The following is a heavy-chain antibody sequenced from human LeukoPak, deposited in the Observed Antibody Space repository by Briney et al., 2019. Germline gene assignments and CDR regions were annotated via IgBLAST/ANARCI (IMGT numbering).Heavy chain of an antibody. D-gene: IGHD6-19*01. J-gene: IGHJ4*02. CDR2: ISYDGSNK. Sequence: GGSLRLSCAASGFTFSSYGMHWVRQAPGKGLEWVAVISYDGSNKYYADSVKGRFTISRDNSKNTLYLQMNSLRAEDTAVYYCAKNRPHSSGWRYFDYWGQGTLVTVSS. CDR3: AKNRPHSSGWRYFDY. V-gene: IGHV3-30*18. CDR1: GFTFSSYG.